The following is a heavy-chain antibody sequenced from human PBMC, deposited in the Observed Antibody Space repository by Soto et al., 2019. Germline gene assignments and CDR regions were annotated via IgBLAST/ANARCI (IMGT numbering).Heavy chain of an antibody. Sequence: PSETLSLTYVVSGGSISSTNWWTWVRQTPGKGLEWIGEVYHTGSTKYNPSLKNRVTISVDKSNNQFSLNLKSVTAADTAVYYCATLPPRIVVVVLPIPSWGQGTLVTVSS. CDR2: VYHTGST. CDR3: ATLPPRIVVVVLPIPS. J-gene: IGHJ4*02. D-gene: IGHD2-15*01. CDR1: GGSISSTNW. V-gene: IGHV4-4*02.